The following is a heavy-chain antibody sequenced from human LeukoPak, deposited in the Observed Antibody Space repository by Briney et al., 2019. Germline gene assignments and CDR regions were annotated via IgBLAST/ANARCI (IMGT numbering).Heavy chain of an antibody. CDR1: GFTFSSYD. V-gene: IGHV3-30*18. J-gene: IGHJ4*02. CDR3: AKERPSGAGQEYYFDY. Sequence: PGGPLRLSCAASGFTFSSYDMHWVRQAPGKGLEWVTLISYDGSNKYYGDSVKGRFTISRDNSKNMLYLQMSSLRAEDTAVYYCAKERPSGAGQEYYFDYWGQGTRVTVSS. D-gene: IGHD6-19*01. CDR2: ISYDGSNK.